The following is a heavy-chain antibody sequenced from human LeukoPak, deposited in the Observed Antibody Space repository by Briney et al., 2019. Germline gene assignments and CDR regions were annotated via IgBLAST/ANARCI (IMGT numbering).Heavy chain of an antibody. V-gene: IGHV1-8*01. CDR3: ARARIAAAGHFDY. CDR1: GYTFTSYD. Sequence: ASVKVSCKASGYTFTSYDINWVRQATGQGLEWMGWMNPNSGNTGYAQKFQGRVTMTRNTSISTAYMELSSLRSEDTAVYYCARARIAAAGHFDYWGQGTLVTVSS. D-gene: IGHD6-13*01. CDR2: MNPNSGNT. J-gene: IGHJ4*02.